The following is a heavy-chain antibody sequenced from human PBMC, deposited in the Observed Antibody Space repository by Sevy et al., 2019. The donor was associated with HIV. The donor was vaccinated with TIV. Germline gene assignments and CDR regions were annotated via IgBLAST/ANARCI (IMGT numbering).Heavy chain of an antibody. D-gene: IGHD2-15*01. CDR1: GGTFSSYA. J-gene: IGHJ5*02. CDR2: IIPIFGTA. Sequence: ASVKVSCKASGGTFSSYAISWVRQAPGQGLEWMGGIIPIFGTANYAQKFQGRVTITADKSTSTAYMDLSSLRSEDTAVYYCAREGLGSLFDPWGQGTLVTVSS. CDR3: AREGLGSLFDP. V-gene: IGHV1-69*06.